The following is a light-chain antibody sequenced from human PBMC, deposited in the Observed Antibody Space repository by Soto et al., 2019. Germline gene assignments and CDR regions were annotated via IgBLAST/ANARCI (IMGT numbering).Light chain of an antibody. CDR3: QQYQGWRPWT. V-gene: IGKV3-15*01. J-gene: IGKJ1*01. CDR1: QRVSSN. Sequence: ERVMTQSPAALSVSPGDTATLPRSASQRVSSNVAWYQQKPGQAPRRLIYGASTRATGIPARLSRSGSGTGLSLTISSLQSEDAGVYYCQQYQGWRPWTFGQGNKVDIK. CDR2: GAS.